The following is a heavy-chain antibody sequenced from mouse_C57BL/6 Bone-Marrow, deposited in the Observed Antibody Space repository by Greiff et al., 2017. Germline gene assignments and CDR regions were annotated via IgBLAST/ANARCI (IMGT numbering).Heavy chain of an antibody. CDR2: ISYDGSN. J-gene: IGHJ3*01. V-gene: IGHV3-6*01. CDR3: ARDLDGSSWFAY. Sequence: ESGPGLVKPSQSLSLTCSVTGYSITSGYYWNWIRQFPGNKLEWMGYISYDGSNNYNPSLKNRISITRDTSKNQFFLKLNSVTTEDTATYYCARDLDGSSWFAYWGQGTLVTVSA. CDR1: GYSITSGYY. D-gene: IGHD1-1*01.